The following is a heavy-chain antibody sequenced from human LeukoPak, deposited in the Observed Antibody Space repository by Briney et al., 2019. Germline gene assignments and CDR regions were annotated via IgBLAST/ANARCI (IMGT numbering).Heavy chain of an antibody. D-gene: IGHD6-13*01. CDR2: ISSSSSYI. J-gene: IGHJ4*02. Sequence: GGSLRLSCAASGFTFSSYSMNWVRQAPGKGLKWVSSISSSSSYIYYADSVKGRFTISRDNAKNSLYLQMNSLRAEDTAVYYCASDSSSWYESREGFDYWGQGTLVTVSS. CDR1: GFTFSSYS. CDR3: ASDSSSWYESREGFDY. V-gene: IGHV3-21*01.